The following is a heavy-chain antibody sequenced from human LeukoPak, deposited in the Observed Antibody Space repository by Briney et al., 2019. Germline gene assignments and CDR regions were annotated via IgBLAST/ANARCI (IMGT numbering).Heavy chain of an antibody. CDR1: GFTFSGQS. Sequence: PPGGSLRLSCAASGFTFSGQSMNWIRQAPGKGLEWVSSISSSGSAIYYADSVKGRFTNSRDKAKNSLYLQMNSLRAEDTAVYYCARVGWNYFDYWGQGTLVTVSS. D-gene: IGHD2-15*01. CDR2: ISSSGSAI. V-gene: IGHV3-48*01. CDR3: ARVGWNYFDY. J-gene: IGHJ4*02.